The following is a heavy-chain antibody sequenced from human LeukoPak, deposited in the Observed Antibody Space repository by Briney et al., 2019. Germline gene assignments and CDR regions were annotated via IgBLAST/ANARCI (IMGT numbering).Heavy chain of an antibody. CDR3: AKKAGFNAFDI. CDR1: GFTFSSYA. V-gene: IGHV3-30-3*02. CDR2: ISYDGSNK. J-gene: IGHJ3*02. D-gene: IGHD6-19*01. Sequence: HPGGSLSLSCVASGFTFSSYAMHWVRQAPGKGREWVAVISYDGSNKYYADSVKGRLTISRDNSKNTLYLQMNSLRAEDTAVYYCAKKAGFNAFDIWGQGTMVTVSS.